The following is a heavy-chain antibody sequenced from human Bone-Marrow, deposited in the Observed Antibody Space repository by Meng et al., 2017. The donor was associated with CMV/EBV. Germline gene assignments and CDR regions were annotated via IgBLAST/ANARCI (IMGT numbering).Heavy chain of an antibody. V-gene: IGHV4-39*07. Sequence: SQTLSLTCTVSGGSISSSSYYWGWIRQPPGKGLEWIGSIYYSGSTYYNPSLKSRVTISVDTSKNQLSLKLSSVTAADTAVYYCYSSGYFDYWGQGTLVTVSS. CDR2: IYYSGST. CDR3: YSSGYFDY. J-gene: IGHJ4*02. CDR1: GGSISSSSYY. D-gene: IGHD3-22*01.